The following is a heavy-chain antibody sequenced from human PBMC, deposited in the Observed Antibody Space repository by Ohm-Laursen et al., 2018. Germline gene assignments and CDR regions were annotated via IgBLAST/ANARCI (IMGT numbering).Heavy chain of an antibody. D-gene: IGHD5-12*01. CDR3: ARGGGSGYDFGLGWFDP. CDR2: INPSGGST. V-gene: IGHV1-46*01. CDR1: GYTFTSYY. J-gene: IGHJ5*02. Sequence: ASVKVSCKASGYTFTSYYMHWVRQAPGQGLEWMGIINPSGGSTSYAQKFRGRVTMTRDTSTSTVYMELSSLRSEDTAVYYCARGGGSGYDFGLGWFDPWGQGTLVTVSS.